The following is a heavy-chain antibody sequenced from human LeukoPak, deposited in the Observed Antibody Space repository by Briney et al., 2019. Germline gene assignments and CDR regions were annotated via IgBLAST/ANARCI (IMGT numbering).Heavy chain of an antibody. CDR1: GGSISSSSYY. D-gene: IGHD3-16*01. J-gene: IGHJ4*02. CDR2: IYYSGRT. CDR3: ARFFYYDASLPPY. Sequence: SETLSLTCTVSGGSISSSSYYWGWIRQPPGKGLEWIGTIYYSGRTYYNPSLQSRVTISLDTSQNQLSLQVRSVTVVDTAVYYCARFFYYDASLPPYWGQGTLVTVSS. V-gene: IGHV4-39*01.